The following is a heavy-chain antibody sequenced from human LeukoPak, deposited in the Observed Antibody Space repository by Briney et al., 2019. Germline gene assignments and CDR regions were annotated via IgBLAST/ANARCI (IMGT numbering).Heavy chain of an antibody. D-gene: IGHD3-10*01. CDR3: ATVPRIRFGELSDAFDI. Sequence: GASVKVSCKVSGYTLTELSMHWVRQAPGKGLEWMGGFDPEDGETIYAQKFQGRVTMTEDTSTDTAYMELSSLRSEDTAVYYCATVPRIRFGELSDAFDIWGQGTMVTVSS. CDR2: FDPEDGET. J-gene: IGHJ3*02. CDR1: GYTLTELS. V-gene: IGHV1-24*01.